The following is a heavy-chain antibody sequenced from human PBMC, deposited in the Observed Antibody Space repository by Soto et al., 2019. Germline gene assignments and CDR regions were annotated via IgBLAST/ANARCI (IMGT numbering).Heavy chain of an antibody. D-gene: IGHD6-13*01. CDR2: IIPIFGTA. J-gene: IGHJ4*02. V-gene: IGHV1-69*13. CDR3: ASPPYSSSNFDY. Sequence: GASVKVSCKASGGTFSSYAISWVRQAPGQGLEWMGGIIPIFGTANYAQKFQGRVTITADESTSTAYMELSSLRSEDTAVYYCASPPYSSSNFDYWGQGTLVTVSS. CDR1: GGTFSSYA.